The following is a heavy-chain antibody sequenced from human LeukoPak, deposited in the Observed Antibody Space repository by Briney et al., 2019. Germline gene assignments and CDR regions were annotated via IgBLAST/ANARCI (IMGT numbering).Heavy chain of an antibody. CDR2: MYPDDSDT. D-gene: IGHD3-3*01. V-gene: IGHV5-51*01. CDR3: ARMPPNYDFWSGYYDAFDI. CDR1: GYDFTSYW. J-gene: IGHJ3*02. Sequence: GESLKISCQGSGYDFTSYWIGWVRQMPGKGLELMGVMYPDDSDTRYSPSFQGQVTISADKSISTAYLQWSSLKASDTAMYYCARMPPNYDFWSGYYDAFDIWGQGTMVTVSS.